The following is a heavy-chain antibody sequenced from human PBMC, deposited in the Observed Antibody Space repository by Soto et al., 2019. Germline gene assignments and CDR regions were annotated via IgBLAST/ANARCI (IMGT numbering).Heavy chain of an antibody. V-gene: IGHV3-30-3*01. CDR1: GFTFSSYA. D-gene: IGHD5-18*01. CDR2: ISYDGSNK. Sequence: GSLRLSCAASGFTFSSYAMHWVRQAPGKGLEWVAVISYDGSNKYYADSVKGRFTISRDNSKNTLYLQMNSLRAEDTAVYYCARDTAMVLGPWGQGTLVTVSS. J-gene: IGHJ5*02. CDR3: ARDTAMVLGP.